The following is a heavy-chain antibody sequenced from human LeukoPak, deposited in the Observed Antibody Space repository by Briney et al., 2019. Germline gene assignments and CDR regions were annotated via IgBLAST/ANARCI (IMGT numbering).Heavy chain of an antibody. Sequence: ASVKVSCKASGYTFTNYYMHWVRQAPGQGLEWMGIINPSGGSTSYAQKFQGRVTMTRDTSTSTVYMELSNLRSEDTAVYYCARVATVVTPFSYFDYWGQGTLVTVSS. J-gene: IGHJ4*02. V-gene: IGHV1-46*01. CDR1: GYTFTNYY. CDR3: ARVATVVTPFSYFDY. CDR2: INPSGGST. D-gene: IGHD4-23*01.